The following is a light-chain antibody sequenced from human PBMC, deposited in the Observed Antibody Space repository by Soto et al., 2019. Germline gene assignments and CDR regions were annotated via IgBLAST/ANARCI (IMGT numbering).Light chain of an antibody. CDR1: QGIRHD. CDR2: AAS. J-gene: IGKJ3*01. CDR3: LLHNSYPFT. V-gene: IGKV1-17*01. Sequence: QMTQSPSSLSASVGDGVTITCRTSQGIRHDLGWYQQKPGKAPKRLIYAASSLASGVPSRLIGSGSGTEFSLSVSSLQPEDYTTYYCLLHNSYPFTFGPETKVDIK.